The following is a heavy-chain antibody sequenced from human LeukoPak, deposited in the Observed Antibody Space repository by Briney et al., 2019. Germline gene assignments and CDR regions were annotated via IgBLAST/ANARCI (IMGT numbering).Heavy chain of an antibody. CDR2: INHSGST. D-gene: IGHD2-15*01. CDR3: ARLDGSGPRAV. CDR1: GFTFSDYY. Sequence: GSLRLSCAASGFTFSDYYMSWIRQPPGKGLEWIGEINHSGSTNYNPSLKSRVTISVDTSKNQFSLKLSSVTAADTAAYYCARLDGSGPRAVWGKGTTVTVSS. V-gene: IGHV4-34*01. J-gene: IGHJ6*04.